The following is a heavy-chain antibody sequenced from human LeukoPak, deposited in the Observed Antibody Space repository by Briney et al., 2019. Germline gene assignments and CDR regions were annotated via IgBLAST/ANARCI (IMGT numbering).Heavy chain of an antibody. V-gene: IGHV4-59*01. CDR1: GGSISSYY. CDR3: ARESYSSSWLSGRYYYYYGMDV. J-gene: IGHJ6*02. CDR2: IYYSGST. Sequence: SETLSLTCTVSGGSISSYYWSWIRQPPGKGLEWIGYIYYSGSTNYNPSLKSRVTISVDTSKNQFSLKLSSVTAADPAVYYCARESYSSSWLSGRYYYYYGMDVWGQGTTVTVSS. D-gene: IGHD6-13*01.